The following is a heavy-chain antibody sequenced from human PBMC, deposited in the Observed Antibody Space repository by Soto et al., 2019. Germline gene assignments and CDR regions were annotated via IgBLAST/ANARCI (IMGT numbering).Heavy chain of an antibody. V-gene: IGHV1-18*01. D-gene: IGHD5-12*01. CDR3: AKTFSGYDFYLQS. CDR1: GYTFTSYG. Sequence: QVQLVQSGAEVKKPGASVKVSCKASGYTFTSYGISWVRQAPGQGLERRGWISAYNGNTNYAQKLHGSVTMNTATSTSTAYMEQRSLRSDCTDVYDCAKTFSGYDFYLQSWGQGTLVTVSS. CDR2: ISAYNGNT. J-gene: IGHJ5*02.